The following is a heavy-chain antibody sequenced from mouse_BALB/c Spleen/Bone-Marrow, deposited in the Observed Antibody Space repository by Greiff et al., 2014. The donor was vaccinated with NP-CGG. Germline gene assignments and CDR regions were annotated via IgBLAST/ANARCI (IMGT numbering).Heavy chain of an antibody. CDR1: GYTFTSHW. CDR3: ARGTFDY. Sequence: VQLQQSGAELVKPGASVKLPCKASGYTFTSHWMHWVKQRPGQGLEWIGEINPSNGRTNYNEKFKSKATLTVDKSSSTAYMQLSSLTSEDSAVYYCARGTFDYWGQGTTLTVSS. J-gene: IGHJ2*01. V-gene: IGHV1S81*02. CDR2: INPSNGRT.